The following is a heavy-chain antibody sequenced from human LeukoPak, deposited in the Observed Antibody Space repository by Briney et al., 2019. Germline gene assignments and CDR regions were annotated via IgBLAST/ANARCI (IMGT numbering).Heavy chain of an antibody. CDR3: ARRDYAAWFDP. CDR2: VYYSGSI. D-gene: IGHD4/OR15-4a*01. V-gene: IGHV4-39*07. CDR1: GASITSDAYY. J-gene: IGHJ5*02. Sequence: SETLSLTCSVSGASITSDAYYWAWLRQPPGKGLEWIGSVYYSGSIKCNPSLKGRVSISRDMSKNQFFLNLNSVNATDTAVYYCARRDYAAWFDPWGQGTLVTVSS.